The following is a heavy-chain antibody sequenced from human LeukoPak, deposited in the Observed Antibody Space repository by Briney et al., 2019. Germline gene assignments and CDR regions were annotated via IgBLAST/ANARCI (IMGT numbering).Heavy chain of an antibody. CDR2: TSYDGSNL. D-gene: IGHD2-21*01. CDR1: GFTFSGYA. Sequence: PGGSLRLSCAGSGFTFSGYAMHWVRQAPGKGLEWVAVTSYDGSNLSYADSVKGRFTISRDNSKNTLYLQMNSLRAEDTAVYYCARDPFYSGYFYMDGWGEGTTVTVSS. J-gene: IGHJ6*03. CDR3: ARDPFYSGYFYMDG. V-gene: IGHV3-30*04.